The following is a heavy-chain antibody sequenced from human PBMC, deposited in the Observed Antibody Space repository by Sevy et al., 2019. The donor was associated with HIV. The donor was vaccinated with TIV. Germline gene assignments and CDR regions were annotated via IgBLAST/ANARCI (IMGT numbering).Heavy chain of an antibody. Sequence: SETLSLTCAVYGESFSGFYWSWIRQPPGKGLEWIGDIIPAGITNYNPSLKSRVTISIDTSKNQFSLKMNSVTAADTAVYYCARGQWEHPYWGQGTQVTVSS. CDR2: IIPAGIT. J-gene: IGHJ4*02. V-gene: IGHV4-34*01. CDR3: ARGQWEHPY. CDR1: GESFSGFY. D-gene: IGHD1-26*01.